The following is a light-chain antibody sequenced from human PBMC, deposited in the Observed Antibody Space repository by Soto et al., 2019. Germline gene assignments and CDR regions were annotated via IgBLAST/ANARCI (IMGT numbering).Light chain of an antibody. Sequence: EIVLTQSPGTLSLSPGERATLSCRASQSVSSSYLAWYQQKPGQAPRLLIYGASSRATGIPDRFSGSGSGTDFTLTISRLEPVDFAVYYCQQYGTSLGTFGQGTKLEIK. CDR2: GAS. CDR3: QQYGTSLGT. J-gene: IGKJ2*01. CDR1: QSVSSSY. V-gene: IGKV3-20*01.